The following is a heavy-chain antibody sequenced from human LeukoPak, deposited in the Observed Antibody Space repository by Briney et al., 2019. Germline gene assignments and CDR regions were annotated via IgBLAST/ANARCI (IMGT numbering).Heavy chain of an antibody. V-gene: IGHV1-8*02. CDR1: GYTFTSYG. CDR2: MNPNSGNT. Sequence: GASVKVSCKASGYTFTSYGISWVRQATGQGLEWMGWMNPNSGNTGYAQKFQGRVTMTRNTSISTAYMELSSPRSEDTAVYYCARGRRFKGMDVWGQGTTVTVSS. J-gene: IGHJ6*02. CDR3: ARGRRFKGMDV. D-gene: IGHD3-16*01.